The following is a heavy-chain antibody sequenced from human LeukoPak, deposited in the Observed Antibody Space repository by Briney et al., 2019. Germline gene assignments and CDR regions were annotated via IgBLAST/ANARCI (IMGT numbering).Heavy chain of an antibody. CDR1: GFTFSSYA. CDR3: ARLTPDYGDYSPFDY. V-gene: IGHV3-30-3*01. Sequence: GGSLRLSCAASGFTFSSYAMHWVRQAPGKGLEWVAVISYDGSNKYYADSVKGRFTISRDNSKNTLYLQMNSLRAEDTAVYYCARLTPDYGDYSPFDYWGQGTLVTVSS. CDR2: ISYDGSNK. D-gene: IGHD4-17*01. J-gene: IGHJ4*02.